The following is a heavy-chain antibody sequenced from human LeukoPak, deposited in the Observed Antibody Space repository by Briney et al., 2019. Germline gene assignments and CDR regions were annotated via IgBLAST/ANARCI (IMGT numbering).Heavy chain of an antibody. CDR1: GFSFSNFG. V-gene: IGHV3-30*18. Sequence: GRSLRLSCAASGFSFSNFGMHWVRQAPGKGLEWVAVISHDGSLKYYLDSVKGRFTISGDNSKNTLYLQMDSLRVEDTAVYYCAKKNSYGSGAGDPLDVWGHGSLVTVSS. D-gene: IGHD3-10*01. CDR3: AKKNSYGSGAGDPLDV. J-gene: IGHJ3*01. CDR2: ISHDGSLK.